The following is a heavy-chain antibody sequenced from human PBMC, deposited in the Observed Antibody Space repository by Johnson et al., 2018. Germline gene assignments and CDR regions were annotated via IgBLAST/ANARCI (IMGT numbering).Heavy chain of an antibody. CDR3: AKDADGSGYFDR. D-gene: IGHD1-1*01. CDR1: DSTFDEYM. CDR2: ISWDGISM. Sequence: VQLVQSGGAVVHPGGSLRLSCTASDSTFDEYMMHWVRQAPGKALEWVSLISWDGISMFYSDSVRGRFVISRENRKNSLYLQMNSLTTEDTAFYYCAKDADGSGYFDRWGQGALVTVSS. V-gene: IGHV3-43*01. J-gene: IGHJ4*02.